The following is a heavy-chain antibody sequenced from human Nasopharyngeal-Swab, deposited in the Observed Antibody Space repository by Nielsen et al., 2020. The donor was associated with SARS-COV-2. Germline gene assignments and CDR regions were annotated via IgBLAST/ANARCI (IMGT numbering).Heavy chain of an antibody. V-gene: IGHV1-46*01. Sequence: ASVKVSCKASGYTFTSYYMHWVRQAPGQGLEWMGLINPSGGSTSYAQKFQGRVTMTRDTSTSTVYMELSSLRSEDTAVYYCARGYCSSTSCYVRGNYFDYWGQGTLVTVSS. D-gene: IGHD2-2*01. CDR1: GYTFTSYY. CDR2: INPSGGST. CDR3: ARGYCSSTSCYVRGNYFDY. J-gene: IGHJ4*02.